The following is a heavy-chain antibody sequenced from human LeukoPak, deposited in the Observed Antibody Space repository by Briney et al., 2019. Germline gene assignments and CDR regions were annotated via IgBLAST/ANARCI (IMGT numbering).Heavy chain of an antibody. D-gene: IGHD3-9*01. Sequence: GASVKVSCKASGYTFTSYGISWVRQAPGQGLEWMGWISAYNGNTNYAQKLLGRVTMTTDTSTSTAYMELRSLRSDDTAVYYCARGQTNYFDWLSSYFDYWGQGTLVTVSS. CDR3: ARGQTNYFDWLSSYFDY. CDR1: GYTFTSYG. J-gene: IGHJ4*02. CDR2: ISAYNGNT. V-gene: IGHV1-18*01.